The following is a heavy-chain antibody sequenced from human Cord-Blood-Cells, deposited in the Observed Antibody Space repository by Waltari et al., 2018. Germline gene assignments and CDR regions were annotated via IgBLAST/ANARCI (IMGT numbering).Heavy chain of an antibody. D-gene: IGHD6-6*01. V-gene: IGHV4-34*01. CDR2: INHSGST. Sequence: QVQLQQWGAGLLKPSETLSLTCAVYGGSFSGYYWSWIRQPPGKGLEWIGEINHSGSTNYNPSLKSRVTISVDTSKNQFSLKLSSVTAADTAVYCCARGGWVSSYYFDYWGQGTLVTVSS. CDR3: ARGGWVSSYYFDY. CDR1: GGSFSGYY. J-gene: IGHJ4*02.